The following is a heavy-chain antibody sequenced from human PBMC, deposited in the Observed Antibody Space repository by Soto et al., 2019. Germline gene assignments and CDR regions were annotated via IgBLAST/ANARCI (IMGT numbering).Heavy chain of an antibody. D-gene: IGHD1-1*01. CDR3: SMSPGIHGTRTNQYSVHV. CDR2: IIPIFGKP. J-gene: IGHJ6*02. CDR1: GANFNTYA. V-gene: IGHV1-69*01. Sequence: QVQLLQSGVEVKKPGSSLRVSCKASGANFNTYAISWVRQAPGQGLEWMGGIIPIFGKPDYAQRSPGRVAMSSDETTNTAYWELSSLKSEDKALYYWSMSPGIHGTRTNQYSVHVWGQGATV.